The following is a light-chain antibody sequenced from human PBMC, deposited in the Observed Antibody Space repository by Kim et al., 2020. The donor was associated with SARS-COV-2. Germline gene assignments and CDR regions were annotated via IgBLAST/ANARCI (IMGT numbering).Light chain of an antibody. V-gene: IGKV3-20*01. J-gene: IGKJ2*01. CDR1: EIISSNH. Sequence: EIVLTQSPGTLSLSLGERASLSCRASEIISSNHLAWYQHKPGQAPRLLIYGASSRATGIPDRFSGSGSGRDFTLSISRLEPEDFAVYYCQQYAGALPNAFGQGTRLEI. CDR2: GAS. CDR3: QQYAGALPNA.